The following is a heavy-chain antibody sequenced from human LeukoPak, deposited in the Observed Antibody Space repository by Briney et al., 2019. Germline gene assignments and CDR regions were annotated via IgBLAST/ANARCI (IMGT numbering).Heavy chain of an antibody. CDR1: GYTYTGYY. Sequence: ASVKVSCKASGYTYTGYYMHWVRQAPGQGLEWMGWINPNSGGTNYAQKFQGRVTMTRDTSISTAYMELSRLRSDDTAVYYCARAGSSWYPGDYWGQGTLVTVSS. CDR2: INPNSGGT. CDR3: ARAGSSWYPGDY. J-gene: IGHJ4*02. D-gene: IGHD6-13*01. V-gene: IGHV1-2*02.